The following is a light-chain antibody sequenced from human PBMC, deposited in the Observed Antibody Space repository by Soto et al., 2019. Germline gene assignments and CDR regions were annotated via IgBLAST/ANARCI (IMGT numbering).Light chain of an antibody. Sequence: QSVLTQPPSVSGAPGQRVTISCTGSSSNIGAGYDVHWYQQLPGTAPKLLIYGNSNRPSGVPDRFSGSKSGTTASLIISGLQAEDEADYYCSSYTSSSTLSTYVFGTGTKVTV. CDR1: SSNIGAGYD. V-gene: IGLV1-40*01. CDR2: GNS. J-gene: IGLJ1*01. CDR3: SSYTSSSTLSTYV.